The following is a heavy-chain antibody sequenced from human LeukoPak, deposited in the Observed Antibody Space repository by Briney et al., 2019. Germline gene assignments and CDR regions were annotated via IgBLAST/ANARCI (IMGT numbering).Heavy chain of an antibody. CDR2: IYHSGST. J-gene: IGHJ4*02. CDR3: ARGSGYSGSPTFDY. CDR1: GGSISSSNW. Sequence: SETLSLTCAVSGGSISSSNWWSWVRQPPGKGLEWIGEIYHSGSTYYNPSLKSRVTISVDRSKNQFSLKLSSVTAADTAVYYCARGSGYSGSPTFDYWGQGTLVTVSS. D-gene: IGHD5-12*01. V-gene: IGHV4-4*02.